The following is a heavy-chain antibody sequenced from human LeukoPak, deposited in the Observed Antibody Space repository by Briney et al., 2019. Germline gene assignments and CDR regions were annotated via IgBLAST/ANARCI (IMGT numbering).Heavy chain of an antibody. CDR2: ISSSGGDT. Sequence: PGGSLRLSCAASGFTFSNYAMSWVRQAPGKGLGWVSAISSSGGDTYYADSVMGRFTISRDNSKNTLYLQMNSLRAEDTAVYYCGEGGGALAGGGAVDYWGQGTLVTVSS. V-gene: IGHV3-23*01. CDR3: GEGGGALAGGGAVDY. J-gene: IGHJ4*02. CDR1: GFTFSNYA. D-gene: IGHD3-16*01.